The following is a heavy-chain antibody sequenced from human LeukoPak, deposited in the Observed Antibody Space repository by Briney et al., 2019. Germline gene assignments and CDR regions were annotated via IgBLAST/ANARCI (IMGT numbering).Heavy chain of an antibody. J-gene: IGHJ4*02. D-gene: IGHD6-13*01. V-gene: IGHV3-11*01. CDR1: GFTFSDYY. Sequence: GGSLRLSCAASGFTFSDYYMSWIRQAPGKGLEWVSYISSSGSTIYYADSVKGRFTISRDNAKNTLHLQMNSLRSEDTAVYYCARVKGGIAAAGNYFDYWGQGTLVTVSS. CDR2: ISSSGSTI. CDR3: ARVKGGIAAAGNYFDY.